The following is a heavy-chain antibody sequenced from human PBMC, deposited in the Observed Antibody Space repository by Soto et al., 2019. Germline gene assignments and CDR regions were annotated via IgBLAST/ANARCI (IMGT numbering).Heavy chain of an antibody. D-gene: IGHD2-2*01. CDR1: GYTFTSYD. Sequence: GASVKVSCKASGYTFTSYDINWVRQAPGQGLEWMGWINPNSGSTNYAQKLQGWVTMTRNTSISTAYMELSRLRSDDTAVYYCARAGRYCSSTSCYFWFDPWGQGTLVTVSS. V-gene: IGHV1-2*04. CDR3: ARAGRYCSSTSCYFWFDP. J-gene: IGHJ5*02. CDR2: INPNSGST.